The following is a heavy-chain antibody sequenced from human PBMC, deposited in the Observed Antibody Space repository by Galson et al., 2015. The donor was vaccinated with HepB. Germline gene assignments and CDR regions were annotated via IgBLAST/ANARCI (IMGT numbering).Heavy chain of an antibody. V-gene: IGHV3-15*01. CDR2: IKSKSDGGTA. CDR3: TTGPYSGSYEGRGY. J-gene: IGHJ4*02. CDR1: GFTFSNAW. Sequence: SLRLSCAASGFTFSNAWMNWVRQAPGKGLEWVGRIKSKSDGGTADYAAPVKGRFTISRDDSKNTLHLQMDSLKTEDTAVYYCTTGPYSGSYEGRGYWGQGTLVTVSS. D-gene: IGHD1-26*01.